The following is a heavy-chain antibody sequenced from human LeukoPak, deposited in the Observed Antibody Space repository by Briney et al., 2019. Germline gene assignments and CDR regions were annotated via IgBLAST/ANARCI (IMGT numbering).Heavy chain of an antibody. J-gene: IGHJ2*01. CDR2: IYYSGST. CDR1: GGSISSSSYY. D-gene: IGHD1-1*01. V-gene: IGHV4-61*05. CDR3: ARDRTGWYFDL. Sequence: SETLSLTCTVSGGSISSSSYYWSWIRQPPGKGLEWIGYIYYSGSTYYNPSLKSRVTIALDRFKNQFSLKLSSVTAADTAVYYCARDRTGWYFDLWGRGTLVTVSS.